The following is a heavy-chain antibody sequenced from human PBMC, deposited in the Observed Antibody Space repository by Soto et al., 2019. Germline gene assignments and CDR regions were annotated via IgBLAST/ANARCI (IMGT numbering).Heavy chain of an antibody. J-gene: IGHJ3*01. CDR3: AASGEKPEEPRCLWGVVNDNAGAFNV. Sequence: EVQLLESGGGLVQPGGSLRLSCAASGLTFRNFAMSWVRQAPEKGLEWVSAISGSGGGTHYAGSVKGRFTISRDNSRNTLYMQMNGLGAEDTAICCCAASGEKPEEPRCLWGVVNDNAGAFNVWGQGTMVTVSS. CDR1: GLTFRNFA. V-gene: IGHV3-23*01. D-gene: IGHD3-16*01. CDR2: ISGSGGGT.